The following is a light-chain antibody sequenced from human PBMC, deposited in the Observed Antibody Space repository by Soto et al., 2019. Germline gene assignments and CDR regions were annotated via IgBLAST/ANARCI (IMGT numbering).Light chain of an antibody. CDR2: EDD. Sequence: NFMLTQPHSLSESPGKTVTISCTGSSGSIADNYVQWYQQLPGSAPTAFIYEDDQRPSGVPDRFSGSIDSSSNSASLTISGLKTEDEADYYCQSYDSNSNWVFGGGTKLTVL. V-gene: IGLV6-57*02. J-gene: IGLJ3*02. CDR3: QSYDSNSNWV. CDR1: SGSIADNY.